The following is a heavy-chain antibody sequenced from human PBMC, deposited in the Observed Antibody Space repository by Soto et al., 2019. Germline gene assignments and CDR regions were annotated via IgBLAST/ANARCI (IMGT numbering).Heavy chain of an antibody. V-gene: IGHV3-33*01. CDR1: GVTFSNYG. CDR2: IWYDGSNK. CDR3: ARASSGSHFYYGMDV. Sequence: QVQLVESGGGVVQPGRSLRLSCAASGVTFSNYGMNGVRQAPGKGLELVAGIWYDGSNKYYADSVKGRFTISRDNSKNTLYLQMNSLRAEDTAMFYCARASSGSHFYYGMDVWGQGTTVTVSS. J-gene: IGHJ6*02. D-gene: IGHD3-10*01.